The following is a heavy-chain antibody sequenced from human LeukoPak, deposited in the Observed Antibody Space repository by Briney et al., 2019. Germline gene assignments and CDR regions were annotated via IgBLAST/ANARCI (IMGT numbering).Heavy chain of an antibody. CDR1: GYTFTSYY. Sequence: SVKVSCKASGYTFTSYYTHWVRQAAGQGLEWMGIIKPSGGSTLYAQKFQGRVTVTSDMSTSTVYVELSSLRSEDTAVYYCAREVPENFNFDYWGQGTPVTVSS. CDR3: AREVPENFNFDY. D-gene: IGHD2/OR15-2a*01. CDR2: IKPSGGST. V-gene: IGHV1-46*01. J-gene: IGHJ4*02.